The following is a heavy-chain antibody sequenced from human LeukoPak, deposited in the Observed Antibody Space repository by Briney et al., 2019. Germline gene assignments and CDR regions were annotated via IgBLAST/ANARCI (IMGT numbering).Heavy chain of an antibody. V-gene: IGHV3-23*01. Sequence: GGSLRLSCAASGFTFTVYAVVWVRQAPGKGLEWVSVISGSGGTSYYADSVKGRFTISRDNSKNTLDLQMNSLRAEDSAVYYCAKRGGYETMAAFDYWGQGTLVTVSS. CDR2: ISGSGGTS. CDR1: GFTFTVYA. J-gene: IGHJ4*02. D-gene: IGHD3-10*01. CDR3: AKRGGYETMAAFDY.